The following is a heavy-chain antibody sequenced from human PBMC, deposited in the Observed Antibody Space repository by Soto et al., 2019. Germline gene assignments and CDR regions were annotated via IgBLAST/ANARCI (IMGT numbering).Heavy chain of an antibody. V-gene: IGHV1-2*04. CDR2: INPNSGGT. J-gene: IGHJ4*02. CDR3: ARGITMVRGRRDYGDSLDY. CDR1: GYTFTGYY. Sequence: ASVKVSCKASGYTFTGYYMHWVRQAPGQGLEWMGWINPNSGGTNYAQKFQGWVTMTRDTSISTAYMELSRLRSDDTAVYYCARGITMVRGRRDYGDSLDYWGQGTLVTVSS. D-gene: IGHD3-10*01.